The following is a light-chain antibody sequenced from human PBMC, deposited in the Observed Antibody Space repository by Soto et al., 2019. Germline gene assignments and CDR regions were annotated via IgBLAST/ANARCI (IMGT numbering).Light chain of an antibody. Sequence: EIVMTQSPATLSVSPGERGTLSCRASESLTSKLAWYQQKPGQAPRLLIYGTSTRATGVPARFSGDGSETECTLSIRRLQSEDLGVYFCQQYNKWPYTFAQGTKLEIK. CDR3: QQYNKWPYT. CDR2: GTS. V-gene: IGKV3-15*01. CDR1: ESLTSK. J-gene: IGKJ2*01.